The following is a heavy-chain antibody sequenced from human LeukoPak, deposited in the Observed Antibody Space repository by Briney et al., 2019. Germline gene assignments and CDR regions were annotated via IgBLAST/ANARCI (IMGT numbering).Heavy chain of an antibody. J-gene: IGHJ5*02. CDR1: GFTFSSYS. Sequence: GGSLRLSCAASGFTFSSYSMNWVRQAPGKGLEWVSSISSSSSYIYYADSVKGRLTISRDNAKNSLYLQMNSLRAEDTAVYYCANGYCTNGVCPPWGQGTLVTVSS. CDR2: ISSSSSYI. CDR3: ANGYCTNGVCPP. V-gene: IGHV3-21*01. D-gene: IGHD2-8*01.